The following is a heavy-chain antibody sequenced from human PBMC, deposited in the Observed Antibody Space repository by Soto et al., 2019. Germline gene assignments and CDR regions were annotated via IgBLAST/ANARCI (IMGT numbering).Heavy chain of an antibody. J-gene: IGHJ6*02. CDR3: ARDGALGENYYYNYGIDV. D-gene: IGHD3-16*01. V-gene: IGHV1-18*01. CDR2: ISAYNGNT. Sequence: QVQLVQSGAEVKKPGASVKVSCKASGYTFTSYGISWVRQAPGQGLEWMGWISAYNGNTNYAQKLQGRVTMTTDTXTXTXXMERRSLRSDDTAVYYCARDGALGENYYYNYGIDVWGQGTTVTVSS. CDR1: GYTFTSYG.